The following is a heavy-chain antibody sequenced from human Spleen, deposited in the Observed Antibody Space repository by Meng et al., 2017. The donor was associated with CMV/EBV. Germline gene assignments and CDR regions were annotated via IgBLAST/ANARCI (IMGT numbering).Heavy chain of an antibody. D-gene: IGHD3-3*01. V-gene: IGHV3-30*04. Sequence: LSLTCAASGFTFSNTPMHWVRQAPGKGLEWVAFISFDAKDKFYSHSVRGRFTISRDNSKNTLWLQMNSLRVEDTAVYFCARAPAGGFWSAYYRDYFYYGMDVWGQGTTVTSP. J-gene: IGHJ6*02. CDR2: ISFDAKDK. CDR3: ARAPAGGFWSAYYRDYFYYGMDV. CDR1: GFTFSNTP.